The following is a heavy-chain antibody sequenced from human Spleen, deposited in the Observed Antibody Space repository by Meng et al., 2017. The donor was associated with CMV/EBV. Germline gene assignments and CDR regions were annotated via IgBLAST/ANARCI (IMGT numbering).Heavy chain of an antibody. V-gene: IGHV3-30*02. J-gene: IGHJ6*02. CDR3: ARGGGYYDFWSGLYFYYGMDV. CDR2: IRYDGSNK. Sequence: GGSLRLSCAASGFTFSSYGMHWVRQAPGKGLEWVAFIRYDGSNKYYADSVKGRFTISRDNSKNTLYLQMNSLRAEDTAVYYCARGGGYYDFWSGLYFYYGMDVWGQGTTVTVSS. CDR1: GFTFSSYG. D-gene: IGHD3-3*01.